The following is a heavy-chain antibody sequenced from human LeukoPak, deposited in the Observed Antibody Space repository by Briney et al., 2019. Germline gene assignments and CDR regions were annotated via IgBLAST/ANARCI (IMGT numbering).Heavy chain of an antibody. CDR1: GGSISSYY. J-gene: IGHJ4*02. Sequence: PSETLSLTCTVSGGSISSYYWSWIRQPPGKGLEWIGYIHYSGSTDYNASLKSRVTISIDTSKNQFSLKLSSVTAADTAMYYCARHVMVTADGSFDYWGQGTLVTVSS. CDR3: ARHVMVTADGSFDY. D-gene: IGHD6-13*01. CDR2: IHYSGST. V-gene: IGHV4-59*08.